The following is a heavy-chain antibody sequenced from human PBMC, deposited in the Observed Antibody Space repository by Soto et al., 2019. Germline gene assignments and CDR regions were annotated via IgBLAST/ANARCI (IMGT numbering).Heavy chain of an antibody. CDR3: ARKGDDGATPFDY. D-gene: IGHD3-16*01. V-gene: IGHV1-69*06. CDR2: IIPIFGTA. J-gene: IGHJ4*02. CDR1: GGTFSSYA. Sequence: QVQLVQSGAEVKKPGSSVKVSCKASGGTFSSYAISWVRQGPGQGLEWMGGIIPIFGTANYAQKFQGRVTITADKFTSTAYMKLSSLRSEDTAVYYCARKGDDGATPFDYWGEGTLVTVSS.